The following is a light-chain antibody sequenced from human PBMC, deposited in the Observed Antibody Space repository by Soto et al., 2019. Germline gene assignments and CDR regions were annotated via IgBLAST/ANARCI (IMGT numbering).Light chain of an antibody. CDR1: QGSSSA. CDR2: DAS. Sequence: AIQLTQSPSSLYASVGDRVTITCRASQGSSSALAWYQQKPGQPPKLLIHDASSLEGGVPSRFSGSGSGTDFTLTISSLQPVDFATYYCLQFNSYPRTFGGGTKVEI. V-gene: IGKV1-13*02. CDR3: LQFNSYPRT. J-gene: IGKJ4*01.